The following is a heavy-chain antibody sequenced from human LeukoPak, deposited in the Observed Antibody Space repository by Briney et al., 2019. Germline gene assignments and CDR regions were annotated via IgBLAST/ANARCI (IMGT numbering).Heavy chain of an antibody. CDR2: ISAYNGNT. CDR3: AKLTSSNWFDP. D-gene: IGHD3-16*01. V-gene: IGHV1-18*01. J-gene: IGHJ5*02. Sequence: ASVKVSFKASGYTFTSYGTSWVRQAPGQGLEWMGWISAYNGNTNYAQKLQGRVTMTTDTSTSSAYMELRSLRSDDTAVYYCAKLTSSNWFDPWGQGTLVTVSS. CDR1: GYTFTSYG.